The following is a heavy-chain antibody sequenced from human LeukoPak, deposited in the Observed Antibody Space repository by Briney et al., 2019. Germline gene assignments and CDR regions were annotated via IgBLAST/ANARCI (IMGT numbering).Heavy chain of an antibody. Sequence: GGSLRLSYVVSGFTLSSHYVSWVRQAPGKGLEWVSVIYSGGMTYYADSVKGRFTISRDNSKNTLYLQMNSLRAEDTAVYYCARGGRYSYGYSDSWGQGTLVTVSS. CDR2: IYSGGMT. J-gene: IGHJ4*02. D-gene: IGHD5-18*01. CDR3: ARGGRYSYGYSDS. CDR1: GFTLSSHY. V-gene: IGHV3-66*01.